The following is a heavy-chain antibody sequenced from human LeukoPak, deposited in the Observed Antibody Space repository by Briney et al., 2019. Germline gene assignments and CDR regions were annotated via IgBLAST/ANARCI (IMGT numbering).Heavy chain of an antibody. J-gene: IGHJ4*02. CDR1: GYTLTELS. Sequence: ASVKVSCKVSGYTLTELSMHWVRQAPGKGLGWLGGFVPEDGETIYAQKFQGRVTMTEDTSTDTAYMELSSLRSEDTAVYYCATRYSSSWYEGLYYFDYWGQGTLVAVSS. CDR2: FVPEDGET. V-gene: IGHV1-24*01. CDR3: ATRYSSSWYEGLYYFDY. D-gene: IGHD6-13*01.